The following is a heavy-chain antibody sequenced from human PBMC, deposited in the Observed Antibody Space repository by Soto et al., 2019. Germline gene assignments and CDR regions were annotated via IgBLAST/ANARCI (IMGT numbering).Heavy chain of an antibody. CDR1: GFTFSSYA. CDR2: ISSNGGST. J-gene: IGHJ4*02. Sequence: GGSLRLSCSASGFTFSSYAMHWVRQAPGKGLEYVSAISSNGGSTYYADSVKGRFTISRDNSKNTLYLQMSSLRAEDTAVYYCAKENRIAAAGWGKGHFDYWGQGTLVTVSS. V-gene: IGHV3-64D*08. CDR3: AKENRIAAAGWGKGHFDY. D-gene: IGHD6-13*01.